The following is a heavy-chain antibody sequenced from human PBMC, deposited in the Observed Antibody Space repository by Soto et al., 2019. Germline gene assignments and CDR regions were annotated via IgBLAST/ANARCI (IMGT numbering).Heavy chain of an antibody. CDR3: ANWGGLNFPRLY. CDR2: IHQVLGT. D-gene: IGHD3-16*01. CDR1: DGSIFTDDW. V-gene: IGHV4-4*02. Sequence: QVRLQESGPGPVEPSGTLSLTCAVSDGSIFTDDWWTWVRQTPGKGQEWIGEIHQVLGTNYNPSLRSRVTISMDKSKNQFSLELTSVTAADTAVYYCANWGGLNFPRLYWGPGTLVTVSS. J-gene: IGHJ4*02.